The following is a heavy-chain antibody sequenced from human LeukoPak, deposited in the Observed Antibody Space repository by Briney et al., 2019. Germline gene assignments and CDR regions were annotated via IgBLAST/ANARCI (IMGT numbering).Heavy chain of an antibody. Sequence: GGSLRLSCAASGFSFNTYGMHWVRQGPGKGLEWVAVISYDGSNKWYADSVKGRFTISRDNSKNTLYLQMNSLRPEDTAVYYCARSQYYDFWSGYPDYWGQGTLVTVSS. CDR2: ISYDGSNK. CDR3: ARSQYYDFWSGYPDY. J-gene: IGHJ4*02. V-gene: IGHV3-30*03. D-gene: IGHD3-3*01. CDR1: GFSFNTYG.